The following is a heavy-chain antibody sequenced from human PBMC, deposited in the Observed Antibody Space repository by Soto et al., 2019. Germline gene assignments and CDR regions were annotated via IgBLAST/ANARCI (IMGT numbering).Heavy chain of an antibody. CDR1: RFTFRSSA. J-gene: IGHJ3*02. Sequence: PGGSMRLSCAVSRFTFRSSAMNWVRQAPGKGLEWVSGISDSGSRTFHADSVKGRCTISRDNSNHTLYLQMNSLRAEATAVYYCAKDLSGPGLDGFDIWGQGTMVTVSS. D-gene: IGHD6-19*01. CDR2: ISDSGSRT. V-gene: IGHV3-23*01. CDR3: AKDLSGPGLDGFDI.